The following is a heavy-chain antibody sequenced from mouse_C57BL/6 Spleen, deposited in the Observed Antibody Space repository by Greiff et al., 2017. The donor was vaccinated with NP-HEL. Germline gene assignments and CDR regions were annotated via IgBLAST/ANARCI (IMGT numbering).Heavy chain of an antibody. V-gene: IGHV1-55*01. D-gene: IGHD2-3*01. CDR2: IYPGSGST. CDR3: ARRGALSYYFDY. J-gene: IGHJ2*01. Sequence: QVQLQQSGAELVKPGASVKMSCKASGYTFTSYWITWVKQRPGQGLEWIGDIYPGSGSTNYNEKFKSKATLTVDTSSSTAYMQLSSLTSEDSAVYYCARRGALSYYFDYWGQGTTLTVSS. CDR1: GYTFTSYW.